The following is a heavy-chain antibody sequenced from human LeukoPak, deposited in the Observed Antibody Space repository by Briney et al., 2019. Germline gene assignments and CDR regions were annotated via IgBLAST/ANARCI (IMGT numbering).Heavy chain of an antibody. D-gene: IGHD3-10*02. CDR3: AELGITMIGGV. Sequence: GGSLRLSCAASGFTFSTSWMSWVRQAPGKGLEWVANINQDGSEKYYVDSVKGRFTISRDNAKNSLYLQMNSLRAEDTAVYYCAELGITMIGGVWGKGTMVTISS. CDR1: GFTFSTSW. J-gene: IGHJ6*04. V-gene: IGHV3-7*01. CDR2: INQDGSEK.